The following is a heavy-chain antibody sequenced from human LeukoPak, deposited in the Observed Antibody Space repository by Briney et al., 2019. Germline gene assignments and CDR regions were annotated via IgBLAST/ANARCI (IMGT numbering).Heavy chain of an antibody. CDR1: GFTFSSYS. D-gene: IGHD3-10*01. J-gene: IGHJ6*02. V-gene: IGHV3-21*01. CDR3: AREGITMVRGEINYYYGMDV. Sequence: GGSLRLSCAASGFTFSSYSMNWVRQAPGKWLEWVSSISSRSSYIYYADSVKGRFTISRDNAKNSLYLRMNSLRAEDTAVYYCAREGITMVRGEINYYYGMDVWGQGTTVTVSS. CDR2: ISSRSSYI.